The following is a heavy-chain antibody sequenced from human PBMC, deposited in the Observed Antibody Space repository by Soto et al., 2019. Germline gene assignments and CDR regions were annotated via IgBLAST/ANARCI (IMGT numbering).Heavy chain of an antibody. CDR1: GFTFSSYA. CDR3: AKQQGLGWLSPRNWFDP. V-gene: IGHV3-23*01. CDR2: ISGSGGST. Sequence: EVQLLESGGGLVQPGGSLRLSCAASGFTFSSYAMSWVRQAPGKGLEWVSAISGSGGSTYYADSVKGRFTISRDNSKNPLYPQMNSLRAEDTAVYYCAKQQGLGWLSPRNWFDPWGQGTLVTVSS. D-gene: IGHD3-9*01. J-gene: IGHJ5*02.